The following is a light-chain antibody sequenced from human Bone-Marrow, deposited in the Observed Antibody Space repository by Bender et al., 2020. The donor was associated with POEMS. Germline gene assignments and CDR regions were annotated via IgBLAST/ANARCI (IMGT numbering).Light chain of an antibody. J-gene: IGLJ2*01. Sequence: QSALTQPASVSGSPGQSITISCTGTSSDLGGHNYVTWYQHLPGKAPQLIIYDVSHRPSGVSSRFSGSKSGHTASLIISGLQAEDEADYYCASYTSSSTWEFGGGTKLTVL. CDR3: ASYTSSSTWE. CDR2: DVS. V-gene: IGLV2-14*03. CDR1: SSDLGGHNY.